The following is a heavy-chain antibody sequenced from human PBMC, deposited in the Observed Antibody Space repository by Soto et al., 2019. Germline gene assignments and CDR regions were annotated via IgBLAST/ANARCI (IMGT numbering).Heavy chain of an antibody. Sequence: EMLNTSETLSLTCTVSGGSVSSGSYYWSWIRQPPGKGLEWIGYIYYSGSTNYNPSFKSRVTISVDTSKNQFSLKLSSVTAAGTAVYYCARDRSSGWPDYWGQGTLVTVSS. CDR2: IYYSGST. V-gene: IGHV4-61*01. D-gene: IGHD6-19*01. CDR3: ARDRSSGWPDY. J-gene: IGHJ4*02. CDR1: GGSVSSGSYY.